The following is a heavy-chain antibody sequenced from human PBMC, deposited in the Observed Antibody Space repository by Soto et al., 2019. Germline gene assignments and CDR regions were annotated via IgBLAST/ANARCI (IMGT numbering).Heavy chain of an antibody. CDR1: GGSFSGYY. V-gene: IGHV4-34*01. D-gene: IGHD6-13*01. CDR3: ASRAAGYYYYGMDV. CDR2: INHSGST. Sequence: SETLSLTCAVYGGSFSGYYWSWMRQPPRKGLEWIGEINHSGSTNYNPSLKSRVTISVDTSKNQFSLKLSSVTAADTAVYYCASRAAGYYYYGMDVWGQGTTVTVSS. J-gene: IGHJ6*02.